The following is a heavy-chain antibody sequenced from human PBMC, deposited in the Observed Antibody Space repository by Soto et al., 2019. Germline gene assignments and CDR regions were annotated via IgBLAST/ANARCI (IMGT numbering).Heavy chain of an antibody. CDR2: IHYSGST. Sequence: PSETLSLTCTVSGGSISSGGYYWSGNRQHPGKGLEWIGYIHYSGSTNYNPSLKSRVTISVDTSKNQFSLKLSSVTAADTAIYYCARGNGWYFYWGQGTLVTVSS. V-gene: IGHV4-61*08. D-gene: IGHD6-19*01. CDR3: ARGNGWYFY. CDR1: GGSISSGGYY. J-gene: IGHJ4*02.